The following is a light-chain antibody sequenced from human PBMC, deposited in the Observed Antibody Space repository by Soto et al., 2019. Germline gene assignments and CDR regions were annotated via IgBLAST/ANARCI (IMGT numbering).Light chain of an antibody. Sequence: EIVLTQSPGTLSLSPGERATLSFSASQSVISTYVAWYQQRPGQTPKLLIYEASTRATCIPDRFSGRGSGTNYTLTIDRLEPEDFAVYYCQQDGNSPQTFGQGNKVDI. CDR1: QSVISTY. J-gene: IGKJ1*01. CDR2: EAS. V-gene: IGKV3-20*01. CDR3: QQDGNSPQT.